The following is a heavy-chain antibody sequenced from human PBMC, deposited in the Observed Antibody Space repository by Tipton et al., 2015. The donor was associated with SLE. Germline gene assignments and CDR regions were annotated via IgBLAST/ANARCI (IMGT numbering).Heavy chain of an antibody. Sequence: SLRLSCAASGFTFSSYWMSWVRQAPGKGLEWVANIKQDGSEKYYVDSVKGRFTISRDNAKSSLYLQMNSLRAEDTAVYYCAKWQWELHAFDIWGQGTMVTVSS. V-gene: IGHV3-7*03. CDR1: GFTFSSYW. CDR2: IKQDGSEK. CDR3: AKWQWELHAFDI. D-gene: IGHD1-26*01. J-gene: IGHJ3*02.